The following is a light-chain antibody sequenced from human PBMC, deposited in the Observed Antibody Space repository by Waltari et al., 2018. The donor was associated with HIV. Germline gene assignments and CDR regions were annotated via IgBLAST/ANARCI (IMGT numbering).Light chain of an antibody. Sequence: AIQLTQSPSSLSASVGDRVNITCRASQDISGALAWYQQKPGKPPKLLIHDASILETGVPSKFSGSGAGADFTLTISSLQPEDFATYYCQQFNSYPLTFGAGTKVEIK. V-gene: IGKV1-13*02. CDR2: DAS. CDR3: QQFNSYPLT. CDR1: QDISGA. J-gene: IGKJ4*01.